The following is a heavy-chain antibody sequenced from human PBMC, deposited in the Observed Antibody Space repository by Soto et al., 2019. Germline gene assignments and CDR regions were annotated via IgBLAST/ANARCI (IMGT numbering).Heavy chain of an antibody. V-gene: IGHV3-33*01. D-gene: IGHD5-12*01. CDR1: GFTFSSYG. CDR3: GVVGTIREDY. Sequence: QVQLVESGGGVVQPGRSLRLSCAASGFTFSSYGMHWVRQAPGKGLEWVAVIWYDGSNKYYADSVKGRFTISRDNSKNTLYLQMNSLRAEDTAVYHCGVVGTIREDYWGQGTLVTVSS. CDR2: IWYDGSNK. J-gene: IGHJ4*02.